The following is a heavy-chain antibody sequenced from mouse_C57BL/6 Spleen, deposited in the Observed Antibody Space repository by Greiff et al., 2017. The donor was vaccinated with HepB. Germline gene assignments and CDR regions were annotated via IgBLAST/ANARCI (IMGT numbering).Heavy chain of an antibody. Sequence: QVQLQQPGAELVKPGASVKVSCKASGYTFTSYWMHWVKQRPVQGLEWIGRINPSDSDTNYNQKFKGKATLTVDKSSSTAYMQLSSLTSEDSAVYYCQIYYDYGGFAYWGQGTLVTVSA. CDR1: GYTFTSYW. V-gene: IGHV1-74*01. CDR2: INPSDSDT. D-gene: IGHD2-4*01. CDR3: QIYYDYGGFAY. J-gene: IGHJ3*01.